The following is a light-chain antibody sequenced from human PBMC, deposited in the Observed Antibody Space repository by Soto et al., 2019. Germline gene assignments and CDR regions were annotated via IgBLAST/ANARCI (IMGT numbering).Light chain of an antibody. CDR1: SSDVGYYDY. Sequence: QPVLTQPASVSGSPGQSITISCTGTSSDVGYYDYVSWYQQHPGKAPKLMISEVSNRPSGVSNRFSGSKSGNTASLTISGLKAEDEADYYCTSYTRSSHVVFGGGTKLTVL. CDR3: TSYTRSSHVV. CDR2: EVS. V-gene: IGLV2-14*01. J-gene: IGLJ2*01.